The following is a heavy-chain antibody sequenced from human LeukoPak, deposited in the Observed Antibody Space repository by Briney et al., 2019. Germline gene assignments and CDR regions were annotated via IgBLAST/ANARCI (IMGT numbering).Heavy chain of an antibody. J-gene: IGHJ4*02. CDR2: MNHSGST. V-gene: IGHV4-34*01. Sequence: SETLSLTCAVYGGSFSGYYWSWVRQPPGKGLEWIGEMNHSGSTNYNPSLKSGVTISVEKSKKQFSLKLSSVTAADTAVYYCARGIAVAGTVDYWGQGTLVTVSS. CDR3: ARGIAVAGTVDY. CDR1: GGSFSGYY. D-gene: IGHD6-19*01.